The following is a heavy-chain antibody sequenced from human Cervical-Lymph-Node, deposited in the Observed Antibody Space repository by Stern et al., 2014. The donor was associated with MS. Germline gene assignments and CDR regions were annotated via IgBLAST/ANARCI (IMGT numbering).Heavy chain of an antibody. Sequence: EVQLVESGGGLVQPGGSLRLSCAASGFTFSSYAMTWVRQAPGKGLEWVSAIGGGGGSTYADSVKGRFTISRDNSKTTLYLQMNSLRAEDTAVYFCAKGGWSTPFDYWGQGALVTVSS. CDR1: GFTFSSYA. J-gene: IGHJ4*02. CDR2: IGGGGGST. CDR3: AKGGWSTPFDY. V-gene: IGHV3-23*04. D-gene: IGHD2-15*01.